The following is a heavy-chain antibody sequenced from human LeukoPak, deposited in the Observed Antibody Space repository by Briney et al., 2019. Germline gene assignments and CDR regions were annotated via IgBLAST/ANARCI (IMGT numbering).Heavy chain of an antibody. CDR1: GFTFSSYW. D-gene: IGHD2-2*02. V-gene: IGHV3-7*01. CDR3: ARIVPAAIVVSWFDP. CDR2: IKQDGSEK. Sequence: QSGGSLRLSCAASGFTFSSYWMSWVRQAPGKGLEWVANIKQDGSEKYYVDYVKGRFTISSDNAKNSLYLQINSLRAQDPAFLYCARIVPAAIVVSWFDPWGQGTLVTVSS. J-gene: IGHJ5*02.